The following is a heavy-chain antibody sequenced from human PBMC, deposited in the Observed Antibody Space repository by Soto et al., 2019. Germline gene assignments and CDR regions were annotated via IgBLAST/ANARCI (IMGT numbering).Heavy chain of an antibody. D-gene: IGHD3-10*01. V-gene: IGHV4-61*05. CDR2: MYYTGTT. J-gene: IGHJ6*02. Sequence: SETLSLTCTVSGGSISSSSYYWGWIRQPPGKGPEWIGYMYYTGTTNYNPSLRSRVTISLDTSKKQFSLKLSSVTAADTAVYYCARPGIRFGNKMAVWGQGTTVTVSS. CDR3: ARPGIRFGNKMAV. CDR1: GGSISSSSYY.